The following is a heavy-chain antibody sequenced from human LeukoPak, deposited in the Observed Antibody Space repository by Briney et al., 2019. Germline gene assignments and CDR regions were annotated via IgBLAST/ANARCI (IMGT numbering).Heavy chain of an antibody. Sequence: RASETLSLTCAAYGGSFSGYYWNWIRQPPGKGLEWIGEINHSGSTNYNPSLKSRVTISVDTSKNQFSLKLSSVTAADTAVYYYARVSRTYSSGWYPWYFDYWGQGTLVTVSS. D-gene: IGHD6-19*01. J-gene: IGHJ4*02. V-gene: IGHV4-34*01. CDR1: GGSFSGYY. CDR2: INHSGST. CDR3: ARVSRTYSSGWYPWYFDY.